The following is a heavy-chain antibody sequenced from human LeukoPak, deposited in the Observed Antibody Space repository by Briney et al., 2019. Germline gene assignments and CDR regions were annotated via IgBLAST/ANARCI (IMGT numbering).Heavy chain of an antibody. CDR2: LYSGGYT. CDR1: GFTASSDY. D-gene: IGHD6-13*01. J-gene: IGHJ4*02. CDR3: ARGSHITAAGILDY. V-gene: IGHV3-53*01. Sequence: PGGSLRLSCAASGFTASSDYMGWVRQAPGKGLEWVSVLYSGGYTSYADSVKGRFTISRDNSKNTLYLQMNNLSAEDTALYYCARGSHITAAGILDYWGQGTLVTVSS.